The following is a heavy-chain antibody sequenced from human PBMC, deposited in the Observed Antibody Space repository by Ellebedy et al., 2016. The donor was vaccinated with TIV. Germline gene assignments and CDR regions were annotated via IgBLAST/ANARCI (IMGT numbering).Heavy chain of an antibody. Sequence: GESLKISXATSGFTFSNYGMHWVRQAPGKGLEWVAVISYDGSNKYYADSVKGRFTISRDNSKNTLYLQMNSLRAEDTAVYYCAKDNHLVNYGSGSHLDAWGQGTLVTVSS. J-gene: IGHJ5*02. CDR3: AKDNHLVNYGSGSHLDA. V-gene: IGHV3-30*18. CDR1: GFTFSNYG. D-gene: IGHD3-10*01. CDR2: ISYDGSNK.